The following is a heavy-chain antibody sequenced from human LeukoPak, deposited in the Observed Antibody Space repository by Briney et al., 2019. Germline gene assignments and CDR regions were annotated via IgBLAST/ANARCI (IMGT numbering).Heavy chain of an antibody. D-gene: IGHD3-16*01. Sequence: GRSLRLSCVASGFTFSSYDMHWVRQAPGKGLEWVALLSSDGSKKFYADSVEGRFTISRDNSKNTLYLQMDSLRPEDTGLYYCAKDTHSNTGGDIDYWGQGTQVIVSS. CDR1: GFTFSSYD. CDR3: AKDTHSNTGGDIDY. V-gene: IGHV3-30*18. J-gene: IGHJ4*02. CDR2: LSSDGSKK.